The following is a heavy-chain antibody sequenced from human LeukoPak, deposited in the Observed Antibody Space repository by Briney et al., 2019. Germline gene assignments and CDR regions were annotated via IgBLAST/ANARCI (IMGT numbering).Heavy chain of an antibody. CDR3: ARDRGYSGYDLLY. CDR2: ISSNTRTTNTI. CDR1: GFTFSSYS. D-gene: IGHD5-12*01. Sequence: GGSLRLSCAASGFTFSSYSMNWVRQAPGKGLEWVSYISSNTRTTNTIYYADSVKGRFTISRDDAQNSLYLQMSGLRAEDTAVYYCARDRGYSGYDLLYWGQGTLVAVSS. V-gene: IGHV3-48*01. J-gene: IGHJ4*02.